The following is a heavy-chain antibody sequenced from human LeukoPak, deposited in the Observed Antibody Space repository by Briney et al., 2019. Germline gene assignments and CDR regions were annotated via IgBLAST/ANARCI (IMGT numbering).Heavy chain of an antibody. CDR1: GFTFTTYW. J-gene: IGHJ3*02. Sequence: GGSLRLSCAASGFTFTTYWMHWVRQAPGKGLVWVSRINSDGSSTTYADFVKGRFTISRDDAKNSLHLQMNSLRAEDTAVYYCARSGRDGCNWDAFDIWGQGTMVTISS. V-gene: IGHV3-74*01. CDR3: ARSGRDGCNWDAFDI. CDR2: INSDGSST. D-gene: IGHD5-24*01.